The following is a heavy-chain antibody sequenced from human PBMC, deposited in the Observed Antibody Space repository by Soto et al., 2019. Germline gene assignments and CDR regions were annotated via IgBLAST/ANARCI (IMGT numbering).Heavy chain of an antibody. D-gene: IGHD1-1*01. CDR3: ARISVTTSLSIHYNYMDV. J-gene: IGHJ6*03. CDR1: GYTFTSYG. CDR2: ISAYNGNT. V-gene: IGHV1-18*01. Sequence: ASVKVSCKASGYTFTSYGISWVRQAPGQGIEWMGWISAYNGNTNYAQKLQGRVTMTTDTSTSTAYMELRSLRSDDTAVYYCARISVTTSLSIHYNYMDVWGKGTTVTVSS.